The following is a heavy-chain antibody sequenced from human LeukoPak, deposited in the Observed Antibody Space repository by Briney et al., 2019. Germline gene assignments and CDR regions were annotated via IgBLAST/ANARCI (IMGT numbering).Heavy chain of an antibody. CDR2: ISSSSSTI. J-gene: IGHJ4*02. Sequence: PGGSLRLSCAASGFTFSSYSMNWVRQAPGKGLEWVSYISSSSSTIYYADSVKGRFTISRDNSKNTLYLQMNSLRAEDTAVYYCAKDTYYYYFDYWGQGTLVTVSS. CDR1: GFTFSSYS. D-gene: IGHD3-10*01. V-gene: IGHV3-48*01. CDR3: AKDTYYYYFDY.